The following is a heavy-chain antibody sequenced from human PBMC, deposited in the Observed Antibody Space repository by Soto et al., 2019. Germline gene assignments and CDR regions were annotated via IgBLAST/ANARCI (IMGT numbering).Heavy chain of an antibody. J-gene: IGHJ6*02. Sequence: PGGSLRLSCAASGFTFSSYWMHWVRQAPGKGLVWVSRMNEDGGTTDYADSVKGRSTICRDNAKNTLYLQMNRLRVEDTAVYYCASDLTGRADIWGPGTTVTVSS. CDR1: GFTFSSYW. CDR3: ASDLTGRADI. CDR2: MNEDGGTT. V-gene: IGHV3-74*01.